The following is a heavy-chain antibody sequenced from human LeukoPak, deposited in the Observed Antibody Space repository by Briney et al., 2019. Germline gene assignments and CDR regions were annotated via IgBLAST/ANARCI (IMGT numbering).Heavy chain of an antibody. Sequence: GGSLRLSCAASGFTFSSYAMHWVRQAPGKGLEWVAVISYDGSNKYYADSVKDRFTISRDNSKNTLYLQMNSLRAEDTAVYYCASGNRGFSSSWYRWDYYYYYGMDVWGQGTTVTVSS. D-gene: IGHD6-13*01. V-gene: IGHV3-30-3*01. CDR2: ISYDGSNK. CDR3: ASGNRGFSSSWYRWDYYYYYGMDV. CDR1: GFTFSSYA. J-gene: IGHJ6*02.